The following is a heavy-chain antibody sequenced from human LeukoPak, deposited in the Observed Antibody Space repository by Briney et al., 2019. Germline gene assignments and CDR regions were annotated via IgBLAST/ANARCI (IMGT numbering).Heavy chain of an antibody. D-gene: IGHD2-2*01. CDR2: ISSSSSYI. CDR3: AKDPRDIVVVPAAIVSAFDI. J-gene: IGHJ3*02. CDR1: GFTFSSYS. V-gene: IGHV3-21*01. Sequence: GGSLRLSCAASGFTFSSYSMNWVRQAPGKGLEWVSSISSSSSYIYYADSVKGRFTISRDNCKNTLYLQMNSLRAEDTAVYYCAKDPRDIVVVPAAIVSAFDIWGQGTMVTVSS.